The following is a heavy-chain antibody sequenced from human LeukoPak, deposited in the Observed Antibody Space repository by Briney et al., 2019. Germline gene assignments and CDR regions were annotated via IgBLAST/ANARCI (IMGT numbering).Heavy chain of an antibody. CDR3: ARRSGSSWSSFDY. V-gene: IGHV3-23*01. J-gene: IGHJ4*02. CDR2: ISGFGGST. D-gene: IGHD6-13*01. Sequence: GGSLRLSCAVSGFTFNNYAMNWVRQAPGKGLEWVSGISGFGGSTYYAPSVKGRLTISRDNFGNMLYLHLDSLRVEDTAIYYCARRSGSSWSSFDYWGQGALVTVSS. CDR1: GFTFNNYA.